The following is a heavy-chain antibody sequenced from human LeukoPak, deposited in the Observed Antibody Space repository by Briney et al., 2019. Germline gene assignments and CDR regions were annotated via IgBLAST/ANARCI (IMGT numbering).Heavy chain of an antibody. CDR2: ISSSGSTI. Sequence: GGSLRLSCAASGFTFSSYEMNWVRQAPGKGLEWVSYISSSGSTIYYADSVKGRFTISRDNAKNSLYLQMNSLRAEDTAVYYCARDIAARHVGYNWFDPWGQGTLVTVSS. CDR1: GFTFSSYE. V-gene: IGHV3-48*03. CDR3: ARDIAARHVGYNWFDP. D-gene: IGHD6-6*01. J-gene: IGHJ5*02.